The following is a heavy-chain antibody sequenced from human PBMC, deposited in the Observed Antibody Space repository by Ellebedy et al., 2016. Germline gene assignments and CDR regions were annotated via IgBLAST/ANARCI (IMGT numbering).Heavy chain of an antibody. V-gene: IGHV3-21*01. CDR2: ITNSGDYM. Sequence: GGSLRLSXAASGFSFSAHYMHWVRQAPGKGLEWVSFITNSGDYMSYADSVKGRFTISRDNAKNSLDLHINNLTVEDTAVYYCARDPDTANKIDYWGRGTLVTVSA. J-gene: IGHJ4*02. D-gene: IGHD5-18*01. CDR3: ARDPDTANKIDY. CDR1: GFSFSAHY.